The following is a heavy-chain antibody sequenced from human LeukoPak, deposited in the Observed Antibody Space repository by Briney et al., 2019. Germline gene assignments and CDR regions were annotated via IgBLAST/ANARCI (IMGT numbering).Heavy chain of an antibody. D-gene: IGHD1-1*01. V-gene: IGHV1-8*01. CDR3: ARGNWNDVVGYYFDY. CDR1: GYTFTSYD. Sequence: ASVKVSCKASGYTFTSYDINWVRQATGQGLEWMGWMNPNSGNTGYAQKFQGRVIMTRNISISTAYMELSSLRSEDTAVYYCARGNWNDVVGYYFDYWGQGTLVTVSS. CDR2: MNPNSGNT. J-gene: IGHJ4*02.